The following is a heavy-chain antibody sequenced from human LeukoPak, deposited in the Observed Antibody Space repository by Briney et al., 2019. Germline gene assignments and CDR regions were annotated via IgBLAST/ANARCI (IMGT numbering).Heavy chain of an antibody. J-gene: IGHJ4*02. Sequence: GGSLRLSCAASGFTFSGSALHWVRQASGKGLEWVGRISSNSNAYATAYTESVKGRFTISRDDSKSTAYLQMNSLKTEDTAMYYCTTSPAYCGGDCYSIGVEYWGQGTLVTVSS. V-gene: IGHV3-73*01. D-gene: IGHD2-21*02. CDR3: TTSPAYCGGDCYSIGVEY. CDR1: GFTFSGSA. CDR2: ISSNSNAYAT.